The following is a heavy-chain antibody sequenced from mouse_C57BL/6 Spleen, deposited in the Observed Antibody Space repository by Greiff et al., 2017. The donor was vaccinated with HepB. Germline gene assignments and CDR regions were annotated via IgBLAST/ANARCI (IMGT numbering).Heavy chain of an antibody. J-gene: IGHJ4*01. D-gene: IGHD3-1*01. CDR3: ARSGYPL. CDR2: IDPTDSDT. CDR1: GYTFTSYW. Sequence: QVQLQQPGAELVRPGSSVKLSCKASGYTFTSYWMHWVKQRPIQGLEWIGNIDPTDSDTHYNQKFKDKATLTVDKSSSTAYMQLSSLTSEDSAVYDCARSGYPLWGQGTSVTVSS. V-gene: IGHV1-52*01.